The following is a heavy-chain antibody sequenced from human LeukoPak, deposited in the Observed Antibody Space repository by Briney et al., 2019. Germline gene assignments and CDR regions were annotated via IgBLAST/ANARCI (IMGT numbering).Heavy chain of an antibody. CDR3: ARHDQYDSGGSIDY. CDR2: IFYSGSA. Sequence: SETLSLTCTVSGGSLSSRSYYWGWIRQPPGEGLEWIGSIFYSGSAHYNPSLKRRVTISVDTPKRQFSLKIISVTAADTAVYYCARHDQYDSGGSIDYWGQGTLVTVSS. CDR1: GGSLSSRSYY. D-gene: IGHD3-22*01. V-gene: IGHV4-39*01. J-gene: IGHJ4*02.